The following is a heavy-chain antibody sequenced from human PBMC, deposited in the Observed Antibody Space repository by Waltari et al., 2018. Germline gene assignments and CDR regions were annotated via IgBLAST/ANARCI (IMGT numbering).Heavy chain of an antibody. CDR1: GGSFSGYY. Sequence: QVQLQQWGAGLLKPSETLSLTCAVYGGSFSGYYWSWILQPPGQGLEWIGEINHSGSTNYNPSLKSRVTISVDTSKNQFSLKLSSVTAADTAVYYCARGSPITMVRGVIPHYYYYGMDVWGQGTTVTVSS. V-gene: IGHV4-34*01. CDR3: ARGSPITMVRGVIPHYYYYGMDV. J-gene: IGHJ6*02. D-gene: IGHD3-10*01. CDR2: INHSGST.